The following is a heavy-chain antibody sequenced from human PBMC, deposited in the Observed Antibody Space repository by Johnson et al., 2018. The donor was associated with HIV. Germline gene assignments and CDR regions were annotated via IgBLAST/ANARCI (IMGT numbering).Heavy chain of an antibody. CDR3: GKDRGGLEVLEVDAFDS. CDR1: GLTFSGSG. CDR2: TRYDGSNK. D-gene: IGHD1-26*01. Sequence: VQLVESGGGMVQPGGSLRLSCAASGLTFSGSGMHWVRQAPGKGLEWVAFTRYDGSNKYYADSVKGQFTISRDNSKNTLYLQMNSLRAEDTAVYYCGKDRGGLEVLEVDAFDSWGPGTLVTVSS. J-gene: IGHJ3*02. V-gene: IGHV3-30*02.